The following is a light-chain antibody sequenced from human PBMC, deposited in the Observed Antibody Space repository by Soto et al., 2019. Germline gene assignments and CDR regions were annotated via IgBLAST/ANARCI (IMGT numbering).Light chain of an antibody. Sequence: DIQMTQSPSSVSASVGDSVTITCRESQDISSWLAWYQQKPGKAPNLLIYAASSLQSGVPSRFSGSGSGTDFTLTINSLQPEDIATYYCQQTNSFPRTFGQGTKVEVK. CDR1: QDISSW. J-gene: IGKJ1*01. CDR2: AAS. CDR3: QQTNSFPRT. V-gene: IGKV1-12*01.